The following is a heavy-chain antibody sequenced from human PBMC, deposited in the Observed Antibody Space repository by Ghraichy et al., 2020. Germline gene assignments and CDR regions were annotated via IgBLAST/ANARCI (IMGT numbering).Heavy chain of an antibody. CDR2: INHSGST. CDR3: ARGSPYSSSLYNP. J-gene: IGHJ5*02. Sequence: SETLSLTCAVYGGSFSGYYWSWIRQPPGKGLEWIGEINHSGSTNYNPSLKSRVTISVDTSKNQFSLKLSSVTAADTAVYYCARGSPYSSSLYNPWGQGTLVTVSS. CDR1: GGSFSGYY. V-gene: IGHV4-34*01. D-gene: IGHD6-13*01.